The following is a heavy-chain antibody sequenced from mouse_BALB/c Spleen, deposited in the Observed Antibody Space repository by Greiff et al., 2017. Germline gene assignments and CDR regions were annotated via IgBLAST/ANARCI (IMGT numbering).Heavy chain of an antibody. Sequence: DVKLVESGGGLVQPGGSRKLSCAASGFTFSSFGMHWVRQAPEKGLEWVAYISSGSSTIYYADTVKGRFTISRDNPKNTLFLQMTSLRSEDTAMYYCARDYYGNYVAWFAYWGQGTTLTVSS. CDR1: GFTFSSFG. J-gene: IGHJ2*01. CDR2: ISSGSSTI. CDR3: ARDYYGNYVAWFAY. V-gene: IGHV5-17*02. D-gene: IGHD2-1*01.